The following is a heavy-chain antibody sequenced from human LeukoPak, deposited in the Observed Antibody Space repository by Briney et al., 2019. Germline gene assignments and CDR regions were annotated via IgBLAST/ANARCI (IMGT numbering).Heavy chain of an antibody. Sequence: GGSLRLSCAASGFTFSSYRMNWVRQAPGKGLDWVSSISSSHNNIYYADSVKGRFSISRDNAKNSLFPQMNSLRAEDTAVYYCVRDRSPGYFDYWGQGTLVTVSS. D-gene: IGHD3-10*01. V-gene: IGHV3-21*01. J-gene: IGHJ4*02. CDR1: GFTFSSYR. CDR3: VRDRSPGYFDY. CDR2: ISSSHNNI.